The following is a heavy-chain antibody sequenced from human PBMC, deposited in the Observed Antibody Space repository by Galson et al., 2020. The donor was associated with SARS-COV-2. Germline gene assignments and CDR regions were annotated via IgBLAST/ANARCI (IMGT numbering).Heavy chain of an antibody. Sequence: TGGSLRLSCAASGFPFSSYAMSWVRQAPGKGLEWVPALSGSGGSTYYADSVKGRFTISRDNSKNTLYLQMNSLRAEDTAVYYCAKDGGGSYYRWGQGTLVTVSS. D-gene: IGHD1-26*01. CDR3: AKDGGGSYYR. V-gene: IGHV3-23*01. CDR1: GFPFSSYA. J-gene: IGHJ5*02. CDR2: LSGSGGST.